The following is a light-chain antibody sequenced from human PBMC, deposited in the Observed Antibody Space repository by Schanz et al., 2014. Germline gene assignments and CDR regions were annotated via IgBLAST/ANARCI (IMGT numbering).Light chain of an antibody. J-gene: IGLJ3*02. CDR1: SSNIGSNY. Sequence: QSVLTQPPSASGTPGQRVTISCSGSSSNIGSNYVYWYQQLPGTAPKLLIFRNNQRPSGVPDRFSGSKSGTSASLAITGLQAEDEADYYCQSYASRMGGVFGGGTKLTVL. CDR3: QSYASRMGGV. V-gene: IGLV1-47*01. CDR2: RNN.